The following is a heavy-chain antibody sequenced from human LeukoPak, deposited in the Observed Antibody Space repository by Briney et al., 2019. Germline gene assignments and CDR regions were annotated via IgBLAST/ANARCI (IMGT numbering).Heavy chain of an antibody. V-gene: IGHV1-18*01. CDR1: VYTFTSYG. Sequence: ASVKVSCKASVYTFTSYGISWVRQAPGQGLEWMGWISADNGNTNYAQKLQGRVTMTAETSTRTAYMELRSLRSDDTAVYYWARNHYHKIHSVMVTAPDYWGQETLVIVSS. D-gene: IGHD2-21*02. J-gene: IGHJ4*02. CDR3: ARNHYHKIHSVMVTAPDY. CDR2: ISADNGNT.